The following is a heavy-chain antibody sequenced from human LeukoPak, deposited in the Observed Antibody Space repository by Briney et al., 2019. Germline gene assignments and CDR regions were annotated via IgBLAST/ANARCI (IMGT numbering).Heavy chain of an antibody. Sequence: GGSLRLSCAASGFTFSSYWMHWVRQAPGKGLVWVSRINSDGSSTSYADSVKGRFTISRDNAKNTLYLQMNSLRAEDTAVYYCARVGDYDFWRGYFSGYYYYGMDVWGQGTTVTVSS. CDR1: GFTFSSYW. J-gene: IGHJ6*02. CDR3: ARVGDYDFWRGYFSGYYYYGMDV. CDR2: INSDGSST. D-gene: IGHD3-3*01. V-gene: IGHV3-74*01.